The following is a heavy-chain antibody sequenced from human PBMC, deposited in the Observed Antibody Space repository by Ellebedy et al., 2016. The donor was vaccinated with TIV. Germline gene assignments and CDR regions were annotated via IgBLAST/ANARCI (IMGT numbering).Heavy chain of an antibody. CDR2: IYYSGTT. Sequence: MPSETLSLTCTVSGGSLTNHFWSWIRQPPGKGLEWIASIYYSGTTNYNPPLKSRATISVDTSKNQISLTLMSSVSAADTAVYYCARVAITAAVGGGFFDLWGRGTLVTVSS. CDR1: GGSLTNHF. V-gene: IGHV4-59*11. J-gene: IGHJ2*01. CDR3: ARVAITAAVGGGFFDL. D-gene: IGHD6-13*01.